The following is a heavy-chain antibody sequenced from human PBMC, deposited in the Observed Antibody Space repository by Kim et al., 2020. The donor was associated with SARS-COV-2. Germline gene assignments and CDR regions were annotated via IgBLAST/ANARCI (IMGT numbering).Heavy chain of an antibody. V-gene: IGHV1-46*01. CDR2: INPSVGGT. Sequence: ASVKVSCKASGYTFTIYYMHWVRQAPGQGLEWMGIINPSVGGTSYAQKFQGRVTMTRDTSTSTVYMELSSLRSEDTAVYYCARTVTGNEDYYDSSGWDAYYFDYWGQGTLVTVSS. J-gene: IGHJ4*02. CDR1: GYTFTIYY. D-gene: IGHD3-22*01. CDR3: ARTVTGNEDYYDSSGWDAYYFDY.